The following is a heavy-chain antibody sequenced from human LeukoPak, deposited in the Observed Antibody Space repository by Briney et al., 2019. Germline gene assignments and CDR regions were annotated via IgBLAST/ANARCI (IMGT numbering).Heavy chain of an antibody. CDR3: ARIGATTRYYYYYMDV. J-gene: IGHJ6*03. Sequence: PGGSLRLSCAASGFTFSSYSMNWVRQAPGKGLEWVSSISSSSSYIYYADSVKGRFTISRDNAKNSLYLQMNSLRAEGTAVYYCARIGATTRYYYYYMDVWGKGTTVTVSS. CDR1: GFTFSSYS. CDR2: ISSSSSYI. V-gene: IGHV3-21*01. D-gene: IGHD1-26*01.